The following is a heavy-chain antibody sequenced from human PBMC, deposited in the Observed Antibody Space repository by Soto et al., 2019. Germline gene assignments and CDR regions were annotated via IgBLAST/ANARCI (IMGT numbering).Heavy chain of an antibody. D-gene: IGHD3-22*01. J-gene: IGHJ4*02. CDR2: ITHTGST. CDR3: ATYFYDGRGFDFDF. CDR1: GGPSGGYF. Sequence: QVQLQQWGAGLLKPSETLSLTCAVYGGPSGGYFWSWVRQPPGKGLEWLGQITHTGSTNYKPSLKSRVTISLDTSRNHFSLKLTSVTAADTAVYYCATYFYDGRGFDFDFWSQGTLVTVSS. V-gene: IGHV4-34*01.